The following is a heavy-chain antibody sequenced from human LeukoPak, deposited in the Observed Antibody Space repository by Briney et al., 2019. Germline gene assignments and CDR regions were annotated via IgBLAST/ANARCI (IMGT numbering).Heavy chain of an antibody. CDR2: ISYDGSNK. CDR1: GFTFSSYG. D-gene: IGHD6-19*01. Sequence: PGGPLRLFCAASGFTFSSYGMHWVRQVPGKGLEWVADISYDGSNKYYADSVKGRFTISRDNSKNPLYLKMNGLRAEDTAVYYCARNSYSSGWYLGPADYFDYGGRGTLVTVSS. CDR3: ARNSYSSGWYLGPADYFDY. J-gene: IGHJ4*02. V-gene: IGHV3-30*03.